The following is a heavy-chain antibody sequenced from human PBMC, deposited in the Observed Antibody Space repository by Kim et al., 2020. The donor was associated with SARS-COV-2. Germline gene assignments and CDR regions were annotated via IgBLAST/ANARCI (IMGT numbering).Heavy chain of an antibody. Sequence: SETLSLTCTVSGGSISSYYWSWIRQPPGKGLEWIGYIYYSGSTNYNPSLKSRVTISVDTSKNQFSLKLSSVTAADTAVYYCAREGWFGDHNYYYYGMDVWGQGTTVTFSS. CDR2: IYYSGST. V-gene: IGHV4-59*01. J-gene: IGHJ6*02. CDR1: GGSISSYY. D-gene: IGHD3-10*01. CDR3: AREGWFGDHNYYYYGMDV.